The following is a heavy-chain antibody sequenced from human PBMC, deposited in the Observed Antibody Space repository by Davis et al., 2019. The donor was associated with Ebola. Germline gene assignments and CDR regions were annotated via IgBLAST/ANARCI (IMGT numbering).Heavy chain of an antibody. J-gene: IGHJ5*01. CDR3: TRGSLELWFEF. Sequence: GESLKISCSASGFTFSSYAMHWVRQAPGKGLEWVAVISYDGSNKYYADSVKGRFTISRDNSKNTLYLQMNSLRAEDTAVYYCTRGSLELWFEFWGQGTLVTVSS. CDR1: GFTFSSYA. CDR2: ISYDGSNK. D-gene: IGHD1-7*01. V-gene: IGHV3-30-3*01.